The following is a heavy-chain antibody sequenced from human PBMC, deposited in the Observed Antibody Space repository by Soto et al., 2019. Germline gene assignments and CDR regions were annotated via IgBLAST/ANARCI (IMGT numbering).Heavy chain of an antibody. D-gene: IGHD2-21*02. J-gene: IGHJ5*02. CDR1: GGSISSSSYY. V-gene: IGHV4-39*01. Sequence: PSETLSLTCTVSGGSISSSSYYWGWIRQPPGKGLEWIGSIYYSGSTYYNPSLKSRVTISVDTSKNQFSLKLGSVTAADTAVYYCARHIVVVTASRGFDPWGQGTLVTVSS. CDR2: IYYSGST. CDR3: ARHIVVVTASRGFDP.